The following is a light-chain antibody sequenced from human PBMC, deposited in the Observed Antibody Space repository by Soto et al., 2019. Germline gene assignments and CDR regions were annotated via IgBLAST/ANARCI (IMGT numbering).Light chain of an antibody. V-gene: IGLV1-51*01. CDR1: ASNIGNNS. CDR3: GTWDTSLPACV. J-gene: IGLJ1*01. Sequence: QSVLTQPPSVSAAPGQRVTISCSGSASNIGNNSVSWYQQLPGATPKLLIYDDYNRPSGIPDRFSGSKSGTSATLGITGLQTGDEADYYCGTWDTSLPACVFGPGTKLTVL. CDR2: DDY.